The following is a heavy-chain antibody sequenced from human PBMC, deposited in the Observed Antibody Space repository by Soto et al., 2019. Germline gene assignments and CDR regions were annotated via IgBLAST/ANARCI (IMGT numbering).Heavy chain of an antibody. D-gene: IGHD4-17*01. V-gene: IGHV1-18*01. CDR2: ISDDNGNK. J-gene: IGHJ4*02. Sequence: QVQLVQSGAGVKKPGGSVKVSCKASGYTFTSYGISWVRQAPGQGLEWMGRISDDNGNKNYAQKLQGRVTMTTDTSTSTAYMELRSARSDDTAVYYCARDRRDYGDEGCRYWGQGTLVTVST. CDR1: GYTFTSYG. CDR3: ARDRRDYGDEGCRY.